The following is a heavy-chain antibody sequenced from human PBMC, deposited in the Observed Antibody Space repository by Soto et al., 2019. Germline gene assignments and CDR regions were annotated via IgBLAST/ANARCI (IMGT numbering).Heavy chain of an antibody. Sequence: QVQLVESGGGVVQPGRCMRLSCAASGFTFSSYGMHWVRQAPGKGLEWVAVIWYDGSNKYYADSVKGRFTISTDNSVSLLFLLMNRLKAADRDVYYCASDKELGCTTYYYTYYGMEVGGQGTTVAVSS. D-gene: IGHD3-16*01. CDR3: ASDKELGCTTYYYTYYGMEV. CDR2: IWYDGSNK. V-gene: IGHV3-33*01. CDR1: GFTFSSYG. J-gene: IGHJ6*02.